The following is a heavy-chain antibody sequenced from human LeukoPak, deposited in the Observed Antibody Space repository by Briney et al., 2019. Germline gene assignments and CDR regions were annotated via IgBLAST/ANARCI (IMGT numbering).Heavy chain of an antibody. V-gene: IGHV3-9*01. CDR1: GFTFHDYA. J-gene: IGHJ3*02. D-gene: IGHD1-26*01. CDR2: ISWNSGSI. CDR3: AKAAGGSYLTDAFDI. Sequence: GGSLRLSCAASGFTFHDYAIPWVRQAPGKGLEWVSHISWNSGSIGYADSVKGRFTISRDNAKNSLYLQMNSLRPEDTALYYCAKAAGGSYLTDAFDIWGQGTMVTVSS.